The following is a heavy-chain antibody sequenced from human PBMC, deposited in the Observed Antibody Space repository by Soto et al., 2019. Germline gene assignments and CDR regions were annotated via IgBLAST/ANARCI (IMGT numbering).Heavy chain of an antibody. V-gene: IGHV1-3*01. CDR2: INAGNGNT. Sequence: ASVKVSCKASGYTFTNYAMHWVRQAPGQRLEWMGWINAGNGNTKYSQKFQGRVTITRDTSASTAYMELSSLRSEDTAVHYCARDTLYDSSGYYYVGYNWFDPWGQGTLVTVSS. CDR3: ARDTLYDSSGYYYVGYNWFDP. D-gene: IGHD3-22*01. J-gene: IGHJ5*02. CDR1: GYTFTNYA.